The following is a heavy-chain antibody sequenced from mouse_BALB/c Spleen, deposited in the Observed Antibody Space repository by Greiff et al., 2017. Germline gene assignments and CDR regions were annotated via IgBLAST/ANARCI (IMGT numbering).Heavy chain of an antibody. CDR1: GFTFSSYG. D-gene: IGHD2-1*01. CDR3: ARCGNYLYYFDY. J-gene: IGHJ2*01. V-gene: IGHV5-6-3*01. Sequence: DVQLVESGGGLVQPGGSLKLSCAASGFTFSSYGMSWVRQTPDKRLELVATINSNGGSTYYPDSVKGRFTISRDNAKNTLYLQMSSLKSEDTAMYYCARCGNYLYYFDYWGQGTTLTVSS. CDR2: INSNGGST.